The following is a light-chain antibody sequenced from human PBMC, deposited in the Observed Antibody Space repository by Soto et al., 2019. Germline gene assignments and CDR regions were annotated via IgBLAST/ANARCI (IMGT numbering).Light chain of an antibody. J-gene: IGLJ2*01. CDR3: HSYDRSLSGAL. Sequence: QSVLTQPPSVSGAPGQRVTISCTGTRSNIGAGYDVHWYQQVPGTAPKLLIYNNNDRPSGVPDRFSGSRSGTSASLAITGLQADDEADYYCHSYDRSLSGALIGGGTQLTVL. CDR2: NNN. CDR1: RSNIGAGYD. V-gene: IGLV1-40*01.